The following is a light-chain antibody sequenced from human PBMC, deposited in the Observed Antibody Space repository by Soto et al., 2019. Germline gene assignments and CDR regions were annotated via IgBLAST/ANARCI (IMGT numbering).Light chain of an antibody. CDR2: AAS. J-gene: IGKJ1*01. CDR1: QGISTY. CDR3: QQFNDYPRT. V-gene: IGKV1-9*01. Sequence: DIQLTQSPSFLSASVGDRVTITCRASQGISTYLAWYQQKPGKAPKLLIYAASTLQSGVPSRFSGSGSGTEFTLTITSLQPEDVATYYCQQFNDYPRTFGQGTKVEIK.